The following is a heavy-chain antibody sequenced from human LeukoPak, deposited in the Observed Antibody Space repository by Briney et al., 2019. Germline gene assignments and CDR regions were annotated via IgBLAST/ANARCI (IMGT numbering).Heavy chain of an antibody. V-gene: IGHV3-48*01. D-gene: IGHD3-3*01. CDR2: ISSSGSTL. CDR1: GFTFSSYS. CDR3: ARCSDFWSGYYDF. Sequence: GGSLRLSCAASGFTFSSYSMNWVRQAPGKGLEWVSYISSSGSTLYYADSLKGRFTISRDNAKNSLSLQMNSLRAEDTAVYYCARCSDFWSGYYDFWGQGTLVTVSS. J-gene: IGHJ4*02.